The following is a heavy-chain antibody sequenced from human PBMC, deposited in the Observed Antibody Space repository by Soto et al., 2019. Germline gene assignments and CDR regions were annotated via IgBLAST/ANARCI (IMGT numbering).Heavy chain of an antibody. Sequence: ITLKESGPTLVKPTQTLTLTCTFSGFSLNSGGVGVGWVRQPRGKALEWLALIYWDDDERYRPSLRSRLNITKDSINNQVVRTMTNLEPEDTATFYGFRNWRYYGGDYYYGMDAWGEGTTVTVSS. J-gene: IGHJ6*04. CDR3: FRNWRYYGGDYYYGMDA. D-gene: IGHD3-10*01. CDR1: GFSLNSGGVG. V-gene: IGHV2-5*02. CDR2: IYWDDDE.